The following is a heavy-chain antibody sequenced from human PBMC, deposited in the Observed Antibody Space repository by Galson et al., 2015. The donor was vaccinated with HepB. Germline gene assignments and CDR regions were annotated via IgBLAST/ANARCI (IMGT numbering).Heavy chain of an antibody. J-gene: IGHJ6*03. D-gene: IGHD2-2*01. Sequence: SLRLSCAASGFTFSSYAMSWVRQAPGKGLEWISAISGSGGSTYYADSVKGRFTISRDNSKNTLYLQMNSLRAEDTAVYYCEYHRLSSYYYMDVWGKGTTVTVSS. CDR2: ISGSGGST. V-gene: IGHV3-23*01. CDR1: GFTFSSYA. CDR3: EYHRLSSYYYMDV.